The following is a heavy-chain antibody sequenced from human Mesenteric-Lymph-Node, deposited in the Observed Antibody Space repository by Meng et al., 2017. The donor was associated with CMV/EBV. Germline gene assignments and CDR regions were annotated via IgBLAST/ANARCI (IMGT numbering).Heavy chain of an antibody. CDR1: GFTFSYYG. Sequence: GGSLRLSCAASGFTFSYYGMHWVRRAPGKGLEWMAFIYDAGNKYYADSVKGRLTISRDNSKNTLYLQMNSLRAEDTAVYYCAREAPSYYYGSGKSYYYGMDVWGQGTTVTVSS. J-gene: IGHJ6*02. CDR3: AREAPSYYYGSGKSYYYGMDV. CDR2: IYDAGNK. D-gene: IGHD3-10*01. V-gene: IGHV3-30*02.